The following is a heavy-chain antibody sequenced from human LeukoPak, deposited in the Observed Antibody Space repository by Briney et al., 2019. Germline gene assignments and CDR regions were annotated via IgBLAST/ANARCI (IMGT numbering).Heavy chain of an antibody. CDR2: INTNTGNP. J-gene: IGHJ4*02. V-gene: IGHV7-4-1*02. D-gene: IGHD4-17*01. CDR3: ARDSGDYTLGY. Sequence: ASVTVSCTASGYHFSSYTMNWVRQAPGQGLEWMGWINTNTGNPTFAQGFTGRFVFSLDTSVSTSYLQISSLKAEDTAVYYCARDSGDYTLGYWGQGTQVTVSS. CDR1: GYHFSSYT.